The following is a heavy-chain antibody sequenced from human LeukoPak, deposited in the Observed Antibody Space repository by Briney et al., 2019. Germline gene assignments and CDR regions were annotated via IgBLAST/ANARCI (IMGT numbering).Heavy chain of an antibody. J-gene: IGHJ4*02. CDR1: GFTFSTYS. D-gene: IGHD5-24*01. CDR2: IYSGGST. V-gene: IGHV3-53*01. CDR3: ARVYPSKGRLQFYYFDY. Sequence: GGSLRLSCAASGFTFSTYSMNWVRQAPGKGLEWVSVIYSGGSTYYADSVKGRFTISRDNSKNTLYLQMNSLRAEDTAVYYCARVYPSKGRLQFYYFDYWGQGTLVTVSS.